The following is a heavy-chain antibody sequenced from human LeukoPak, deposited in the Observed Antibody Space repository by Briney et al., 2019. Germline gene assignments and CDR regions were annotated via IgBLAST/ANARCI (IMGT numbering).Heavy chain of an antibody. CDR3: ARRGYSGYEGTFGAYMDV. Sequence: SETLSLTCTVSGGSISSSSYYWGWIRQPPGKGLEWIGSIYYSGSTYYNPSLKSRVTISVDTFKNQFSLKLSSVTAADTAVYYCARRGYSGYEGTFGAYMDVWGKGTTVTVSS. CDR1: GGSISSSSYY. V-gene: IGHV4-39*01. CDR2: IYYSGST. D-gene: IGHD5-12*01. J-gene: IGHJ6*03.